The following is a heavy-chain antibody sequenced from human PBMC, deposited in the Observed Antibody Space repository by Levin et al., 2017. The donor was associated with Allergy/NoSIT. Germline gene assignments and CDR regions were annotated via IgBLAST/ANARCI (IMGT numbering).Heavy chain of an antibody. V-gene: IGHV2-5*01. CDR1: GFSLSTSGVG. Sequence: SGPTLVKPTQTLTLTCTFSGFSLSTSGVGVGWIRQPPGKALEWLALIYWNDDKRYSPSLKSRLTITKDTSKNQVVLTMTNMDPVDTATYYCAHTLGHDIVTGDSRYYYYYGAMDVWGQGTTVTVSS. D-gene: IGHD3-9*01. CDR2: IYWNDDK. CDR3: AHTLGHDIVTGDSRYYYYYGAMDV. J-gene: IGHJ6*02.